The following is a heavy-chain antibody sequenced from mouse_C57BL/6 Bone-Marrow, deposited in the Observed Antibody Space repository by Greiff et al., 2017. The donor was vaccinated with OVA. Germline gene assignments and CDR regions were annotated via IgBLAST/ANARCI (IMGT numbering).Heavy chain of an antibody. Sequence: VQLKESGPVLVKPGPSVKISCKASGFTFTDYYMHWVKQSHGKSLEWIGLVYPYNGGTSYNQKFKGKATLTVDTSSSTAYMELNSLTSEDSAVYYCASSRRCYGSTWYFDVWGTGTTVTVSS. CDR1: GFTFTDYY. D-gene: IGHD1-1*01. CDR2: VYPYNGGT. J-gene: IGHJ1*03. V-gene: IGHV1-36*01. CDR3: ASSRRCYGSTWYFDV.